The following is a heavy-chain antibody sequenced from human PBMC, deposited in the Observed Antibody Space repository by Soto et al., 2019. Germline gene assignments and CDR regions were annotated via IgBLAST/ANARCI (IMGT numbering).Heavy chain of an antibody. V-gene: IGHV4-59*01. CDR3: ARSSNWFLSPFDY. CDR1: GGSIGTYY. D-gene: IGHD6-13*01. J-gene: IGHJ4*02. Sequence: SETLSLTCTVSGGSIGTYYWSWIRQPPGKGLEWIGYIFYSGSANYNPSLKSRVTISIDTSKNQFSLSLTSINTADTAVYYCARSSNWFLSPFDYWGPGTLVTVSS. CDR2: IFYSGSA.